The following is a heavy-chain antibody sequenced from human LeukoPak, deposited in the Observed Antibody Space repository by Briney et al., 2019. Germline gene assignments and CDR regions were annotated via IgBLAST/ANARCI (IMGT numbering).Heavy chain of an antibody. CDR1: GGSISSSSYY. J-gene: IGHJ4*02. V-gene: IGHV4-39*01. CDR3: ALTTVTLGFDY. D-gene: IGHD4-17*01. Sequence: SETLSLTCTVSGGSISSSSYYWGWIRQPPGKGLEWIVSIYYSGSTYYNPSLKSRVTISVDTSKNQFSLKLSSVTAADTAVYYCALTTVTLGFDYWGQGTLVTVSS. CDR2: IYYSGST.